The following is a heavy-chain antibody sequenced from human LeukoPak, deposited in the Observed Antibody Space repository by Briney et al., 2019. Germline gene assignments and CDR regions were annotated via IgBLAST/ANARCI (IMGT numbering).Heavy chain of an antibody. CDR2: IYNSGST. J-gene: IGHJ5*02. D-gene: IGHD3/OR15-3a*01. V-gene: IGHV4-4*07. CDR1: GGSINSYH. CDR3: ATEGTGFDP. Sequence: SETLSLTCTVSGGSINSYHWSWIRQPAGKGLEWIGRIYNSGSTIYNPSLKSRVTILLDTSKNHLSLKLSSVTAADTAVYCCATEGTGFDPRGQGTLVTVSS.